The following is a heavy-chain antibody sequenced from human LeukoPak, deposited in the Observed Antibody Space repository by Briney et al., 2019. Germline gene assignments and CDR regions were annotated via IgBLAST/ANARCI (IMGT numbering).Heavy chain of an antibody. CDR3: ARADGYSYGRFDY. J-gene: IGHJ4*02. D-gene: IGHD5-18*01. CDR2: IYYSGST. CDR1: GGSISSSSYY. V-gene: IGHV4-39*07. Sequence: PSETLSLTCTVSGGSISSSSYYWGWIRQPPGKGLEWIGSIYYSGSTYYNPSLKSRVTISVDTSKNQFSLKLRSVTAADTAVYYCARADGYSYGRFDYWGPGTLVTVSS.